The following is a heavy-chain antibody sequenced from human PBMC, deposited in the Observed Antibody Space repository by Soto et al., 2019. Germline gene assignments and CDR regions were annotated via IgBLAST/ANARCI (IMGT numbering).Heavy chain of an antibody. CDR2: ISYDGSNK. CDR1: GFTFSNYA. V-gene: IGHV3-30*18. D-gene: IGHD2-2*01. Sequence: QVQLVESGGGVVQPVRSLRLSCAASGFTFSNYAMHWVRQAPGKGLEWVAVISYDGSNKYYADSVKGRFTISRDNSKNTLYLQMNSLRPEDTAVYYCAKQHLGYCSSTSCSLDYWGQGTLVTVSS. CDR3: AKQHLGYCSSTSCSLDY. J-gene: IGHJ4*02.